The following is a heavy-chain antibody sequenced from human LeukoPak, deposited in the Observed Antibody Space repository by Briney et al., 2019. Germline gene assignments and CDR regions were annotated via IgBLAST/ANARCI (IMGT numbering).Heavy chain of an antibody. J-gene: IGHJ4*02. CDR1: GGSISSYY. D-gene: IGHD5-18*01. CDR2: IYCSGST. V-gene: IGHV4-59*01. CDR3: ARVGLRGYSYGFDY. Sequence: SETLSLTCTVSGGSISSYYWSWIRQPPGKGLEWIGYIYCSGSTNYNPSLKSRVTISVDTSKNQYSLKLSSVTAADTAVYYCARVGLRGYSYGFDYWGQGTLVTVSS.